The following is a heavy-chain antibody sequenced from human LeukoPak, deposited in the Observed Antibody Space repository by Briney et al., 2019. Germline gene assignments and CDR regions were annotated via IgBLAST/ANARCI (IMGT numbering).Heavy chain of an antibody. CDR1: GGSISSSSYY. D-gene: IGHD6-19*01. CDR2: IYYSGST. CDR3: ARHNPSIAVAGTGWYFDL. Sequence: PSETLSLTCTVSGGSISSSSYYWGWIRQPPGKGLEWIGSIYYSGSTYYNPSLKSRVTIPVDTSKNQFSLKLSSVTAADTAVYYCARHNPSIAVAGTGWYFDLWGRGTLVTVSS. J-gene: IGHJ2*01. V-gene: IGHV4-39*01.